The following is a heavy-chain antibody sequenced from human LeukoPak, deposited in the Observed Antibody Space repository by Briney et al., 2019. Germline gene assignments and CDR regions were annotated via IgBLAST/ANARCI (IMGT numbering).Heavy chain of an antibody. CDR3: AKRDSSGYYLYFDY. D-gene: IGHD3-22*01. V-gene: IGHV3-23*01. J-gene: IGHJ4*02. CDR1: GFTFSNYW. Sequence: GGSLRLSCAASGFTFSNYWMSWVRQAPGKGLEWVSAISGSGGSTYYADSVKGRFTISRDNSKNTLYLQMNSLRAEDTVVYYCAKRDSSGYYLYFDYWGQGTLVTVSS. CDR2: ISGSGGST.